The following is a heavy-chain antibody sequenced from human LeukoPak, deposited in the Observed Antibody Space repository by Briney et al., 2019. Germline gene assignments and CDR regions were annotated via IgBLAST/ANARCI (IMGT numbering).Heavy chain of an antibody. CDR1: GGSISSSNW. Sequence: SETLSLTCAVSGGSISSSNWWSWVRQPPGKGLEWIGEIYHSGSTNYNPSLKSRVTISVDTSKNQFSLKLSSVTAADTAVYYCARLATGYDTRTKYYFDYWGQGTLVTVSS. CDR2: IYHSGST. V-gene: IGHV4-4*02. D-gene: IGHD3-22*01. CDR3: ARLATGYDTRTKYYFDY. J-gene: IGHJ4*02.